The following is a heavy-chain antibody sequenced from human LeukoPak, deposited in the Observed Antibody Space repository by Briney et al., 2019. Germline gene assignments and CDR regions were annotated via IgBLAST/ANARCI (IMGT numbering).Heavy chain of an antibody. CDR1: GGTFSSYA. CDR3: ARDLAVAGRFKDDY. J-gene: IGHJ4*02. D-gene: IGHD6-19*01. V-gene: IGHV1-69*13. CDR2: IIPIFGTA. Sequence: SVKVSCKASGGTFSSYAISWVRQAPGQGLEWMGGIIPIFGTANYAQKFQGRVTITADESTSTAYMELSSLRSEDTAVYYCARDLAVAGRFKDDYWGQGTLVTVSS.